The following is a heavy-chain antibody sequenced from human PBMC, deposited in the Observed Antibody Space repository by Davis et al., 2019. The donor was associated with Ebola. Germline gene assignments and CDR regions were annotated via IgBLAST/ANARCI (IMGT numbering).Heavy chain of an antibody. CDR1: GGSISSYY. D-gene: IGHD3-10*01. CDR2: IYYSGST. Sequence: SETLSLTCTVSGGSISSYYWSWIRQPPGKGLEWIGYIYYSGSTNYNPSLKSRVTISVDTSKNQFSLKLSSVTAADTAVYYCARDKYYYGSENYYTNYFDYWGQGTLVTVSS. J-gene: IGHJ4*02. V-gene: IGHV4-59*12. CDR3: ARDKYYYGSENYYTNYFDY.